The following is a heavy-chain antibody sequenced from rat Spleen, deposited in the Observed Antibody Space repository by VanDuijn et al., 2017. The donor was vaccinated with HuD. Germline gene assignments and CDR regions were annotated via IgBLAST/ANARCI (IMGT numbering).Heavy chain of an antibody. CDR3: ARHGWGYGVMDA. CDR2: ISPDGGST. CDR1: GFTFNRYW. J-gene: IGHJ3*01. Sequence: EVQLVETGGGLVQPGRSLKLSCVASGFTFNRYWMYWIRQAPGEGLEWISSISPDGGSTYYPDSVKGRFTISRDNAENTVYLQMDSLRSEDTATYYCARHGWGYGVMDAWGQGTLVTVSS. D-gene: IGHD4-4*01. V-gene: IGHV5-58*01.